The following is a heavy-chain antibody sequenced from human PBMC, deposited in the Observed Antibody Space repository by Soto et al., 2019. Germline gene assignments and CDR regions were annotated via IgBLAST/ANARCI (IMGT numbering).Heavy chain of an antibody. CDR1: SCSIVSSSYT. Sequence: SVTLSLTCTVASCSIVSSSYTWAWIRQPPGKGLEWMGSIYYSGSTYYNPSLKSRITVSVDTSKNQFSLNLSSVTAADTAVYYCARLQGYCIRTSCSGYYAMDVWGQGTTVT. J-gene: IGHJ6*02. CDR3: ARLQGYCIRTSCSGYYAMDV. D-gene: IGHD2-2*01. V-gene: IGHV4-39*01. CDR2: IYYSGST.